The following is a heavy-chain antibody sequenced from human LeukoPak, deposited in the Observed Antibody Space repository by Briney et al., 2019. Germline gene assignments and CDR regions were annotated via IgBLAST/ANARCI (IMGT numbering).Heavy chain of an antibody. CDR3: AREGLFFDY. CDR2: IYYSGST. Sequence: SETLSLTCTVSGGSISSSYYYWGWIRQPPGKGLEWIGSIYYSGSTYYNPSLKSRVTISVDTSKNQFSLKLRSVTAADTAVYYCAREGLFFDYWGQGTLVTVSS. CDR1: GGSISSSYYY. D-gene: IGHD3/OR15-3a*01. V-gene: IGHV4-39*02. J-gene: IGHJ4*02.